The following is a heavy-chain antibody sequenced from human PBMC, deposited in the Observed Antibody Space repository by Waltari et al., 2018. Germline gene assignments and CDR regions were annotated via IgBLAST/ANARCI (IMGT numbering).Heavy chain of an antibody. D-gene: IGHD3-10*01. CDR1: GGSISSYY. V-gene: IGHV4-59*01. CDR2: IYYSRST. CDR3: ARASILLWFANDAFDI. Sequence: QVQLQESGPGLVKPSETLSLTCTVSGGSISSYYWSWIRQPPGKGLEWIGYIYYSRSTNYNPSLKSRVTISVDTSKNQFSLKLSSVTAADTAVYYCARASILLWFANDAFDIWGQGTMVTVSS. J-gene: IGHJ3*02.